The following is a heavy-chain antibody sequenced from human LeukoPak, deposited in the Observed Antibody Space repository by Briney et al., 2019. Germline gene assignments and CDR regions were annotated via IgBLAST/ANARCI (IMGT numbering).Heavy chain of an antibody. CDR2: IYYSGST. D-gene: IGHD4-17*01. CDR1: GDFLSSGDYY. CDR3: ARLRQVTTCAKFEY. Sequence: SETLSLTCTVSGDFLSSGDYYWGWIRQSPGKGLTWIGSIYYSGSTLCNASFESRVTMSVDTSKNQFSLKLRSVTAADTAVYYCARLRQVTTCAKFEYWGQGILVTVSS. J-gene: IGHJ4*02. V-gene: IGHV4-39*01.